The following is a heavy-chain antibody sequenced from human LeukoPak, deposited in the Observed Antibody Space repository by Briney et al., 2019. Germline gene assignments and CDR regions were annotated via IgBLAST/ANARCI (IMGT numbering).Heavy chain of an antibody. CDR3: ARGVGKRSTLARQFDY. D-gene: IGHD7-27*01. CDR2: TYYRSKWYH. V-gene: IGHV6-1*01. CDR1: GDSVSSNSAA. Sequence: SQTLSLTCAISGDSVSSNSAAWNWIRQSPSRGLERLGRTYYRSKWYHDYAVSVESRIAITPDTSKNHFSLQLNSVTPEDTAVYYCARGVGKRSTLARQFDYWGQGTLVTVSS. J-gene: IGHJ4*02.